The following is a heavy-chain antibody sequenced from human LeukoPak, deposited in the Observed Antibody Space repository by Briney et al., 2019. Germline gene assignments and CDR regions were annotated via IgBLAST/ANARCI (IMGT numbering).Heavy chain of an antibody. D-gene: IGHD3-9*01. CDR3: VSHSXRXTSYSFDY. Sequence: GGSLRLSCAASGFSVSDNYMTWVRQAPGKGLEWVSIIYSSGNTYYADSVKGRFTVSRDNPKNTLFLQMNNLRAEYKAVYYCVSHSXRXTSYSFDYWGQGTLVTVSS. V-gene: IGHV3-53*01. J-gene: IGHJ4*02. CDR2: IYSSGNT. CDR1: GFSVSDNY.